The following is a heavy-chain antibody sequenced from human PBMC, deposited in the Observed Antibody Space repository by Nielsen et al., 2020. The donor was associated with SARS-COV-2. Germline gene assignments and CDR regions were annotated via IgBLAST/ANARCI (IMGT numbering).Heavy chain of an antibody. Sequence: GYADSVKGRFTISRDNAKNSLYLQMNSLRAEDTALYHCASGYSSSFRLFDYWGQGTLVTVSS. J-gene: IGHJ4*02. V-gene: IGHV3-20*01. D-gene: IGHD6-6*01. CDR3: ASGYSSSFRLFDY.